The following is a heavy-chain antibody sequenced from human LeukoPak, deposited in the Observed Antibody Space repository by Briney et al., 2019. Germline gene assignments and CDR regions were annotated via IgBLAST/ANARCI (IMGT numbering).Heavy chain of an antibody. D-gene: IGHD2-15*01. CDR3: AKDVSLGYCSGGSCSAHFDH. CDR2: ISWNRGTI. Sequence: GRSLRLSCAASGFTFDEYAMHWVREAPGKGLEWVSGISWNRGTIGYAGSVKGRFTISRDNAKNSLYLQMNSLRAEDMALYYCAKDVSLGYCSGGSCSAHFDHWGQGTLDTVSS. V-gene: IGHV3-9*03. CDR1: GFTFDEYA. J-gene: IGHJ4*02.